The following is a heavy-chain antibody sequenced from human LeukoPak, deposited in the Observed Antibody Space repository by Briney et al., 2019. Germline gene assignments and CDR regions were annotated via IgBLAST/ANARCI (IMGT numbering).Heavy chain of an antibody. Sequence: ASVKVSCKASGYTFTNFDINWVRQATGQGLEWMGWMNPNSGNKGYAQKFQGRVTMTMNTSITTAYMELSSLGSEDTAVYYCARGPQWRGDSYYMDVWGRGTTVTVSS. D-gene: IGHD6-19*01. CDR1: GYTFTNFD. CDR3: ARGPQWRGDSYYMDV. J-gene: IGHJ6*03. CDR2: MNPNSGNK. V-gene: IGHV1-8*01.